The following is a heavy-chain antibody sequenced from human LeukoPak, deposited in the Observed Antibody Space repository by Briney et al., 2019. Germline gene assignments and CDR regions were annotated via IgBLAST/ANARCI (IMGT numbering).Heavy chain of an antibody. V-gene: IGHV3-53*05. J-gene: IGHJ4*02. D-gene: IGHD3-10*01. Sequence: GGSLRLSCAASGFTVSSIHMVWVRQAPGKGLEWVSVTYTGGNSYYADSVKGRFTISRDNAKNSLYLQMNSLRAEDTALYYCAKEADYHGELLYYYFDYWGQGTLVTVSS. CDR1: GFTVSSIH. CDR3: AKEADYHGELLYYYFDY. CDR2: TYTGGNS.